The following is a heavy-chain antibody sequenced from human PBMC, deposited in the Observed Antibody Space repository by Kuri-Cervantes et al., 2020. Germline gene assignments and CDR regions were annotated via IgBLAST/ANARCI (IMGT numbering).Heavy chain of an antibody. CDR1: GFTFSSYA. CDR2: IKQDGSEK. J-gene: IGHJ4*02. V-gene: IGHV3-7*01. CDR3: ARFWSGYYF. Sequence: GGSLRLSCAASGFTFSSYAMSWVRQAPGKGLEWVANIKQDGSEKYYADSVKGRFTISRDNAKNALFLQMNSLRAEDTAVYYCARFWSGYYFWGQGTLVTVSS. D-gene: IGHD3-3*01.